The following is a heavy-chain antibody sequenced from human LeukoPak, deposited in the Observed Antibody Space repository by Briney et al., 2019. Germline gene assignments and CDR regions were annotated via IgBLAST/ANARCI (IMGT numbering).Heavy chain of an antibody. CDR2: ITAGNGNT. V-gene: IGHV1-18*01. J-gene: IGHJ3*02. CDR1: GYNFRNYG. Sequence: ASVKVSCKASGYNFRNYGIGWVRQAPRQGLEWMGWITAGNGNTNYAQKVQGRVTMTTDTSTSTAYMELRSLRSDDTAVYFCARDSARGYSYGYNAFDIWGQGTMVTVSS. CDR3: ARDSARGYSYGYNAFDI. D-gene: IGHD5-18*01.